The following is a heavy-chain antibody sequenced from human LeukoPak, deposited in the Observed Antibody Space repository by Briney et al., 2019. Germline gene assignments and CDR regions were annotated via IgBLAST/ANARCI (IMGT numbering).Heavy chain of an antibody. CDR1: GGSISSSSYC. V-gene: IGHV4-39*01. CDR3: ARHGHDFWSGYFSYYFDY. CDR2: IYYSGST. Sequence: TSETLSLTCTVSGGSISSSSYCWGWIRQPPGKGLEWIGSIYYSGSTYYNPSLKSRVTISVDTSKNQFSLKLSSVTTADAAVYYCARHGHDFWSGYFSYYFDYWGQGTLVTVSS. D-gene: IGHD3-3*01. J-gene: IGHJ4*02.